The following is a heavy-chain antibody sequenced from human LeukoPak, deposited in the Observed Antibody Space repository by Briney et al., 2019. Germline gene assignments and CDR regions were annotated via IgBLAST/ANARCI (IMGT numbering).Heavy chain of an antibody. CDR3: SRGRRDYYASGAYAYPFEY. V-gene: IGHV3-21*01. CDR1: VVTFSTYS. Sequence: KSGGCLRLSCAATVVTFSTYSMNWVRQAPGKGLEWVSSISSNNRYIYYADSVKGRFTISRDNAKNSLYLQMNSLRAEDTAMYYCSRGRRDYYASGAYAYPFEYWGQGTRVAVSS. D-gene: IGHD3-10*01. CDR2: ISSNNRYI. J-gene: IGHJ4*02.